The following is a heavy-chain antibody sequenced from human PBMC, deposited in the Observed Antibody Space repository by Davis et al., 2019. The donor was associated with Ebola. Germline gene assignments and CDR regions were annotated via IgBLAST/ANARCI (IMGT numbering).Heavy chain of an antibody. V-gene: IGHV5-10-1*01. Sequence: GESLKISCKGSGYSFTSYWISWVRQMPGKGLEWMGRIDPSDSYTNYSPSFQGHVTISADKSISTAYLQWSSLKASDTAMYYCARHDRYYDFWSGPSYYYYMDVWGKGTTVTVSS. CDR1: GYSFTSYW. D-gene: IGHD3-3*01. J-gene: IGHJ6*03. CDR3: ARHDRYYDFWSGPSYYYYMDV. CDR2: IDPSDSYT.